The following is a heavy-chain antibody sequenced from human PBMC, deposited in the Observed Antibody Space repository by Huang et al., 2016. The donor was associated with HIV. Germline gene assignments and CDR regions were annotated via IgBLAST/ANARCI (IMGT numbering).Heavy chain of an antibody. J-gene: IGHJ3*02. V-gene: IGHV3-30-3*01. Sequence: QVQLVESGGGVVQPGRSLRLSCAASGFPFNNHAMYWVRQAPGKGRDWVAVISNDGSNNYYADAVKGRFTISRDSSKSTLFLHMTSLRTEDTAVYYCARAKDTWDAYDIWGQGTMVIVSS. CDR1: GFPFNNHA. CDR3: ARAKDTWDAYDI. D-gene: IGHD5-18*01. CDR2: ISNDGSNN.